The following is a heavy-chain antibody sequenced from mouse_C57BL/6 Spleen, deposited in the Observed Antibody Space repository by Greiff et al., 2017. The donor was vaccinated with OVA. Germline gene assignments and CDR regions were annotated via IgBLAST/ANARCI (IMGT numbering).Heavy chain of an antibody. D-gene: IGHD4-1*01. J-gene: IGHJ2*01. V-gene: IGHV1-50*01. CDR2: IDPSDSYT. Sequence: QVQLQQPGAELVKPGASVKLSCKASGYTFTSYWMQWVKQRPGQGLEWIGEIDPSDSYTNYNQKFKGKATLTVDTSSSTAYMQLSSLTSEDSAVYYCARGNWDGKGYWGQGTTLTVSS. CDR1: GYTFTSYW. CDR3: ARGNWDGKGY.